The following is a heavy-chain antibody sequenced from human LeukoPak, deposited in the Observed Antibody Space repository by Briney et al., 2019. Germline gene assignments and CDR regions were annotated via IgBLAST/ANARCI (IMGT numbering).Heavy chain of an antibody. V-gene: IGHV3-74*01. D-gene: IGHD3-22*01. CDR3: ARGYYYGSSGRRIFDY. Sequence: GGSLRLSCAASGFTFSSYWMHWVRQAPGKGLVWVSRIDSDGSTTSYADSVKGRFTISRDNAKNTLYLQMNSLRAEDTAVYYCARGYYYGSSGRRIFDYWGQGTLVTVSS. J-gene: IGHJ4*02. CDR2: IDSDGSTT. CDR1: GFTFSSYW.